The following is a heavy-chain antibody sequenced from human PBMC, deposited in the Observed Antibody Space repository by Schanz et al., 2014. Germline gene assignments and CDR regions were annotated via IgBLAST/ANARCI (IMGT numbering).Heavy chain of an antibody. CDR3: VKDPDKYNWNDVEGMDV. Sequence: VQLLESGGGLVQPGESLRLSCAASGFTFTTYAMTWVRQAPGKGLGWVAVIWHDGSGKYYADSVKGRFTISRDNSKNTLYLQMKSLRVEDTAVYYCVKDPDKYNWNDVEGMDVWGPGTTVTVSS. CDR1: GFTFTTYA. D-gene: IGHD1-1*01. V-gene: IGHV3-33*06. CDR2: IWHDGSGK. J-gene: IGHJ6*01.